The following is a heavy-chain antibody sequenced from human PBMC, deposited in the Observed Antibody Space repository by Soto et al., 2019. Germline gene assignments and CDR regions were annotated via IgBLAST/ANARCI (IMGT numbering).Heavy chain of an antibody. J-gene: IGHJ5*02. D-gene: IGHD2-2*01. CDR2: IIPILGIA. CDR1: GGTFSSYT. CDR3: ATTDIVVVPAAIGGWFDP. V-gene: IGHV1-69*02. Sequence: SVKVSCKASGGTFSSYTISWVRQAPGQGLEWMGRIIPILGIANYAQKFQGRVTITADKSTSTAYMELSSLRSEDTAVYYCATTDIVVVPAAIGGWFDPWGQGTLVTVSS.